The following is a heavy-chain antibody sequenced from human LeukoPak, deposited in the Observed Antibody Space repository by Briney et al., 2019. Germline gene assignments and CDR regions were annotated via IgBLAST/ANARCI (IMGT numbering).Heavy chain of an antibody. Sequence: PGGSLRLSCAASGFRFSSYSMNWVRQAPGKGLEWVALMSANGGYTYYSDSVKGRFTISGDNAKNSLFLQMNSLRAEDTAVYYCATDYYDSTGHTFYIYFDYWGQGTLVSVSS. J-gene: IGHJ4*02. CDR3: ATDYYDSTGHTFYIYFDY. V-gene: IGHV3-21*01. CDR1: GFRFSSYS. D-gene: IGHD3-22*01. CDR2: MSANGGYT.